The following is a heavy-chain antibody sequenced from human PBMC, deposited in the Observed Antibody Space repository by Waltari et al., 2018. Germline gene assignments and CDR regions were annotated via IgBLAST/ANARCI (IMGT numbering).Heavy chain of an antibody. CDR3: ARGGKGSWYGFNWFDP. CDR2: VNPNSGNT. J-gene: IGHJ5*02. CDR1: GYTFTSYD. D-gene: IGHD6-13*01. V-gene: IGHV1-8*01. Sequence: QVQLVQSGAEVKKPGASVKVSCKASGYTFTSYDINWVRQATGQGLEWMGWVNPNSGNTGYAQKFQGRVTMTRNSSISTAYMELSSLRSEDTAVYYCARGGKGSWYGFNWFDPWGQGTLVTVSS.